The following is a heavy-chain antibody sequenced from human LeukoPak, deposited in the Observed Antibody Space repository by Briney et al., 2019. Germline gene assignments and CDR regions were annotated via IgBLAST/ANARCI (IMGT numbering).Heavy chain of an antibody. Sequence: NTSETLSLTCTVSGGSISSGSYYWSWIRQPAGKGLEWIGRIYTSGSTNYNPSLKSRVTISVDTSKNQFSLKLSSVTAADTAVYYCARGVIEYSSSSGAFDIWGQGTMVTVSS. J-gene: IGHJ3*02. D-gene: IGHD6-6*01. CDR2: IYTSGST. CDR3: ARGVIEYSSSSGAFDI. CDR1: GGSISSGSYY. V-gene: IGHV4-61*02.